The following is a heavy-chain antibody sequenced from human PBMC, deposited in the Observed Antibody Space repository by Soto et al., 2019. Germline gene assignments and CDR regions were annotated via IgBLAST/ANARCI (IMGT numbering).Heavy chain of an antibody. CDR2: IFPGDSDT. V-gene: IGHV5-51*01. D-gene: IGHD6-13*01. Sequence: PGESLKISCKGSGYNFANYWIGWVRQMPGKGLEWMGMIFPGDSDTKNSLSLQGQITMSVDKSDSSAYLQWRSLKASDTAMYYCAAGYTTGPDAFAIWGQGTMVTVSS. J-gene: IGHJ3*02. CDR1: GYNFANYW. CDR3: AAGYTTGPDAFAI.